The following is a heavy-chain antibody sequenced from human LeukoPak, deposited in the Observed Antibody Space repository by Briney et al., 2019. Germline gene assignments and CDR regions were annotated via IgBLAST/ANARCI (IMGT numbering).Heavy chain of an antibody. CDR3: ANYYDSSGYYYVFALN. V-gene: IGHV3-23*01. Sequence: GGSLRLSCAASGFTFSSYAMSWVRQAPGKGLEWVSAISGSGGSTYYADSVKGRFTISRDNSKNTLYLQMSSLRAEDTAVYYCANYYDSSGYYYVFALNWGQGTLVTVSS. D-gene: IGHD3-22*01. CDR2: ISGSGGST. J-gene: IGHJ4*02. CDR1: GFTFSSYA.